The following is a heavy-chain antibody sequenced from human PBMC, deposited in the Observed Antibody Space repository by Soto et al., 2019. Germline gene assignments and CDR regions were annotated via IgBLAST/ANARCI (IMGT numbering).Heavy chain of an antibody. J-gene: IGHJ5*02. CDR1: GYTFTSYG. V-gene: IGHV1-18*01. CDR3: ARNSIAAAGRNRWGWFDP. Sequence: ASVKVSCKASGYTFTSYGISWVRQAPGQGLEWMGWISAYNGNTNYAQKLQGRVTMTTDTSTSTAYMELRSLSFDDTAVYYCARNSIAAAGRNRWGWFDPWGQGTLVTVSS. D-gene: IGHD6-13*01. CDR2: ISAYNGNT.